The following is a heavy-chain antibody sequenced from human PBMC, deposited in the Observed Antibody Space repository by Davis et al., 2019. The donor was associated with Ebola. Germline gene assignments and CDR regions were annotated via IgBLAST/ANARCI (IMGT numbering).Heavy chain of an antibody. J-gene: IGHJ3*02. V-gene: IGHV4-61*08. Sequence: SETLSLTCAVSGASVSSGAYYWSWIRQPPGKGLEWIGSLYYSGFTNYSPSLKSRVTTSIDTSKNEFSLKLSSVTAADTAVYYCARVGITMIVVVIGAFDIWGQGTMVTVSS. CDR1: GASVSSGAYY. D-gene: IGHD3-22*01. CDR2: LYYSGFT. CDR3: ARVGITMIVVVIGAFDI.